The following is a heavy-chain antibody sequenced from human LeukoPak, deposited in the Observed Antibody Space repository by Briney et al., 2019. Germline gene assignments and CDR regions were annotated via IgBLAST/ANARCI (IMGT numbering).Heavy chain of an antibody. V-gene: IGHV3-30-3*01. Sequence: GGSLRLSCAASGFTFSSYAMHWVRQAPGKGLEWVAVISYDGSNKYYADSVKGRFTISRDNSKNTLYLQMNSLRAEDTAVYYCARTLYDFWSGYSPYYYYGMDVWGQGTTVTVSS. J-gene: IGHJ6*02. CDR3: ARTLYDFWSGYSPYYYYGMDV. D-gene: IGHD3-3*01. CDR2: ISYDGSNK. CDR1: GFTFSSYA.